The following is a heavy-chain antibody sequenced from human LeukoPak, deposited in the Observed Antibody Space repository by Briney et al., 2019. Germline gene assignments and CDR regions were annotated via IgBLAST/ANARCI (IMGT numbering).Heavy chain of an antibody. CDR2: IRSKANTYAT. J-gene: IGHJ4*02. CDR3: TTSFSCGGDCYSGFLYY. D-gene: IGHD2-21*02. Sequence: RGGSLILYCSASEFSFIDSNMHGVRHASGTGLEWVVRIRSKANTYATSYAGSVKGRFTVSRDDSRNTAFLQMDSLKTEDTAVYYCTTSFSCGGDCYSGFLYYWGQGTLVTVSS. V-gene: IGHV3-73*01. CDR1: EFSFIDSN.